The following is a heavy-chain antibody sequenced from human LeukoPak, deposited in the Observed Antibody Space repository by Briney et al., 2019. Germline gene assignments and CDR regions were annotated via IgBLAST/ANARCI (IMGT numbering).Heavy chain of an antibody. J-gene: IGHJ4*02. CDR1: GGSFSGTH. Sequence: SETLSLTCAVYGGSFSGTHWSWIRQPPGKNLEWIGEINPSGSTNYNPSLKSRLTISLDTSKNQFSLKLHSLTAADTAVYYCTRSEPPYPFDSWGQGTLVTVSS. CDR2: INPSGST. V-gene: IGHV4-34*01. CDR3: TRSEPPYPFDS.